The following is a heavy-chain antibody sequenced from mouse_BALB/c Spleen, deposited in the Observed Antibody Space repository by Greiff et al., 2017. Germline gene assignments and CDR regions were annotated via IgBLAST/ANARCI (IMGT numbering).Heavy chain of an antibody. D-gene: IGHD2-4*01. CDR2: ISSGGSYT. Sequence: EVKLMESGGGLVKPGGSLKLSCAASGFTFSSYTMSWVRQTPEKRLEWVATISSGGSYTYYPDSVKGRFTISRDNAKNTLYLQMSSLKSEDTAMYYCARWNYDYDPHFDYWGQGTTLTVSS. J-gene: IGHJ2*01. CDR1: GFTFSSYT. CDR3: ARWNYDYDPHFDY. V-gene: IGHV5-6-4*01.